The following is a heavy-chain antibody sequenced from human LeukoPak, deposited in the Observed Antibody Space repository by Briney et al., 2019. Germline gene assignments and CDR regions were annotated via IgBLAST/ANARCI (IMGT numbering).Heavy chain of an antibody. V-gene: IGHV4-31*03. CDR1: GGSISSGGYY. CDR3: ARDPSSFGGRFDP. J-gene: IGHJ5*02. CDR2: IYYSGST. Sequence: SETLSLTCTVSGGSISSGGYYWSWIRQHPGKGLEWIGYIYYSGSTYYNPSLKSRVTISVDTSKNQFSLKLSSVTAADTAVYYCARDPSSFGGRFDPWGQGTLVAVSS. D-gene: IGHD3-10*01.